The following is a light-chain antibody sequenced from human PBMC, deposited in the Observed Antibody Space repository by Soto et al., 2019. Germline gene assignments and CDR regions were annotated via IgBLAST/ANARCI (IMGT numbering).Light chain of an antibody. CDR1: QSISSW. J-gene: IGKJ4*01. V-gene: IGKV1-5*01. Sequence: IQMTQSPSTLSASVGDRVTITCRASQSISSWLAWYQQKPGKAPKLLIFDASSLESGTPSRFSGRRSGTQFTLTIDGLQPDDFATYFCQQYDNYKPLTFGGGTKVAIK. CDR2: DAS. CDR3: QQYDNYKPLT.